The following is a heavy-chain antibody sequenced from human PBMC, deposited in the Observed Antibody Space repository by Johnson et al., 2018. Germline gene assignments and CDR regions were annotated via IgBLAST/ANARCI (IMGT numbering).Heavy chain of an antibody. D-gene: IGHD6-19*01. J-gene: IGHJ6*03. Sequence: QVQLVESGGGVVQPGRSXRLSCAASGFTFSSYGMHWVRQAPGKGLEWVAVISYDGSNKYYADSVTGRFTISRDNSKNKLYLQMNSLRAEDTAVYYCAKDSIAVAGTDRYYYMDVWGKVTTVTVSS. V-gene: IGHV3-30*18. CDR3: AKDSIAVAGTDRYYYMDV. CDR2: ISYDGSNK. CDR1: GFTFSSYG.